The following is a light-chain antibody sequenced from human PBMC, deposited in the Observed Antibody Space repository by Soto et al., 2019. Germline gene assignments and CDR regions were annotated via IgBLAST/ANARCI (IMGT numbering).Light chain of an antibody. J-gene: IGKJ5*01. CDR1: QDISNY. CDR2: DAS. Sequence: DIQMTQSPSSLSASVGDRVTITRQASQDISNYLNWYQQKPGKAPKLLIYDASNLETGVPSRFSGSGSGTDFTFTISSLQPEDIATYYCQQYDNLPITFGQGTRLENK. V-gene: IGKV1-33*01. CDR3: QQYDNLPIT.